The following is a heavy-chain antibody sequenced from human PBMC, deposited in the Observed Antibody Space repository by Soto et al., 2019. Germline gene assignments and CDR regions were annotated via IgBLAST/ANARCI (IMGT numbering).Heavy chain of an antibody. V-gene: IGHV3-23*01. J-gene: IGHJ4*02. Sequence: DVQLLESGGGLVQPEGSLRLSCAASGFTFSSYAMGWVRQGPGKGLEWVAVVSIGGSTHYADSVRGRFTISRDNSKNTLSLQMNSLTAEATAVYFCVKRRGAGGHFDYWGQGALVTVSS. CDR1: GFTFSSYA. CDR2: VSIGGST. CDR3: VKRRGAGGHFDY. D-gene: IGHD2-15*01.